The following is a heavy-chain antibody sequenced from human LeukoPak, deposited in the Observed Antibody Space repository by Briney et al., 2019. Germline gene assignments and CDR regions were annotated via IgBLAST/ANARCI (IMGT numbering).Heavy chain of an antibody. CDR3: ARHFYYYYSYMDV. CDR2: IYTSGTT. CDR1: GGSISSGNYY. J-gene: IGHJ6*03. D-gene: IGHD3-3*02. Sequence: PSQTLSLTCTVSGGSISSGNYYYSWIRQPAGKGLEWLGRIYTSGTTDYNPSLKSRVTISVDTSKNQFSLKLSSVTAADTAVYYCARHFYYYYSYMDVWGKGTTVTVSS. V-gene: IGHV4-61*02.